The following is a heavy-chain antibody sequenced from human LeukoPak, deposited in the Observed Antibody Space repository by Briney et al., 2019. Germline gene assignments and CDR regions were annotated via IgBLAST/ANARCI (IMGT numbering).Heavy chain of an antibody. CDR1: GFTFSGSA. D-gene: IGHD3-22*01. Sequence: GGSLRLSCAASGFTFSGSAMHWVRQASGKGLEWVGRIRSKANSYATAYAASVKGRFTISRDDSKNTAYLQMNSLKTEDTAVYYCTRHRDYYDSSGYFHGDWGQGTPVTVSS. CDR3: TRHRDYYDSSGYFHGD. J-gene: IGHJ4*02. V-gene: IGHV3-73*01. CDR2: IRSKANSYAT.